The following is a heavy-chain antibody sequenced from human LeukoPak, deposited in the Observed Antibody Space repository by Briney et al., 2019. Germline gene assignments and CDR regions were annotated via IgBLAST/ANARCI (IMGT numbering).Heavy chain of an antibody. CDR2: IYTSGST. Sequence: SETLSLTCTVSGGSSSNDYWSWIRQPAGKGLEWIGRIYTSGSTNYNPSLKSRVTMSVDTSKNQFSLKLSSVTAADTAVYYCARDLTVTLFDIWGQGTMVTVSS. CDR1: GGSSSNDY. V-gene: IGHV4-4*07. CDR3: ARDLTVTLFDI. J-gene: IGHJ3*02. D-gene: IGHD4-17*01.